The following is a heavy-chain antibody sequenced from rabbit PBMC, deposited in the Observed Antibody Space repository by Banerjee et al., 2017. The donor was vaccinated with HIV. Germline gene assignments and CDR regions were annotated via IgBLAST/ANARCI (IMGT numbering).Heavy chain of an antibody. D-gene: IGHD8-1*01. CDR1: GFSFSSSYW. J-gene: IGHJ4*01. CDR3: ARDAGTNGYTPIYFNL. V-gene: IGHV1S40*01. CDR2: IYGGSSGST. Sequence: QSLEESGGDLVKPGGTLTLTCTASGFSFSSSYWICWVRQAPGKGLEWIACIYGGSSGSTYYASWAKGRFTISKTSSTTVTLQMTSLTAADTATYFCARDAGTNGYTPIYFNLWGPGTLVTVS.